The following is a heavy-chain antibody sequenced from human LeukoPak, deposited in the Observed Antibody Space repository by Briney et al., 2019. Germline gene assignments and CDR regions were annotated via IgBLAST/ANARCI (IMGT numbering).Heavy chain of an antibody. D-gene: IGHD3-10*01. J-gene: IGHJ2*01. Sequence: GRSLRLSCAASGFTFTSYGISWVRQAPGQGLEWMGWISAYNGNTNYAQKLQGRVTMTTDTSTSTAYMELRSLRSDDTAVYYCARGRRLLWFGDPSYWYFDLWGRGTLVTVSS. V-gene: IGHV1-18*01. CDR1: GFTFTSYG. CDR3: ARGRRLLWFGDPSYWYFDL. CDR2: ISAYNGNT.